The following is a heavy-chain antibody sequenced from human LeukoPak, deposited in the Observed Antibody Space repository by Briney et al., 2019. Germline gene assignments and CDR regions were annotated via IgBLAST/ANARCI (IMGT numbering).Heavy chain of an antibody. CDR3: ARAVQCLPFGY. CDR2: IYTSGST. CDR1: GGSISSGNFY. D-gene: IGHD5/OR15-5a*01. Sequence: SQTLSLTCTVSGGSISSGNFYWSWIRQPAGKGLEWIGRIYTSGSTNYNPSLKSRVTISVDTSKSQFSLKLSSVTAADTAVYYCARAVQCLPFGYWGQGTLVTVSS. V-gene: IGHV4-61*02. J-gene: IGHJ4*02.